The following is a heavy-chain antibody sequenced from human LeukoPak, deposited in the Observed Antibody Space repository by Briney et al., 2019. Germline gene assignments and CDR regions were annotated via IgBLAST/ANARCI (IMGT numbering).Heavy chain of an antibody. CDR3: AKGDAGITMIVVDAGGSDP. CDR1: GFTFSSYG. D-gene: IGHD3-22*01. V-gene: IGHV3-30*18. J-gene: IGHJ5*02. Sequence: GGSLRLSCAASGFTFSSYGMHWVRQAPGKGLEWVAVISYDGSNKYYADSVKGRFTISRDNSKNTLYLQMNSLRAEDTAVYYCAKGDAGITMIVVDAGGSDPWGQGTLVTVSS. CDR2: ISYDGSNK.